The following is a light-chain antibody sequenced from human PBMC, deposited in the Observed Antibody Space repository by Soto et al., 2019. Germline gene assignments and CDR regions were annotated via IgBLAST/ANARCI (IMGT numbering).Light chain of an antibody. CDR2: AAS. J-gene: IGKJ4*01. CDR3: QQSYSTPLT. CDR1: QSIGGF. V-gene: IGKV1-39*01. Sequence: DIQMTQSPSSLSVSVGDRVTLTCRASQSIGGFLNWYQQKLGKAPKLLIYAASSLQSGVPSRFSGSGSGTDFTFTISSLQPEDFATYYCQQSYSTPLTFGGGTKVEI.